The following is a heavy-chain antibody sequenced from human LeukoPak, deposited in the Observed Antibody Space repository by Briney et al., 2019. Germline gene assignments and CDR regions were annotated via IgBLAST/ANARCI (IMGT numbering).Heavy chain of an antibody. CDR2: ISYDGSNK. CDR3: AKELVLPHFDY. D-gene: IGHD6-6*01. Sequence: QTGRSLRLSCAASGFTLSSYGMHWVRQAPGKGLEWVAVISYDGSNKYYADSVKDRFTISRDNSKNTLYLQMNSLRAEDTAVYYCAKELVLPHFDYWGQGTLVTVSS. CDR1: GFTLSSYG. J-gene: IGHJ4*02. V-gene: IGHV3-30*18.